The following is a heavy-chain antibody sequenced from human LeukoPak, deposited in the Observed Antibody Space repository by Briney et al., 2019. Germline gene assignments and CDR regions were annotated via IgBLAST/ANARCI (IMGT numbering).Heavy chain of an antibody. CDR2: IYHSGST. Sequence: KTSETLSLTCTVSGGSISSGGYYWSWIRQPPGKGLEWIGYIYHSGSTYYNPSLKSRVTISVDRSKNHFSLKLSSVTAADTAVYYCAAHITGTTGWGQGTLVTVSS. J-gene: IGHJ4*02. V-gene: IGHV4-30-2*01. CDR1: GGSISSGGYY. D-gene: IGHD1-7*01. CDR3: AAHITGTTG.